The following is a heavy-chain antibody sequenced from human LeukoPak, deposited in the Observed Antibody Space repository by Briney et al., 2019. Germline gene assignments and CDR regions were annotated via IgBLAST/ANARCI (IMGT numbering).Heavy chain of an antibody. CDR1: GYSFTSYW. Sequence: GESLKISCKGSGYSFTSYWIGWVRQMPGKGLEWMGIIYPADSNTRYSPSFQGQVAISADKSINTAYLQWSSLKASDTAMYYCARHLSGNWYNEKAFDFWGQGSLVTVSS. CDR3: ARHLSGNWYNEKAFDF. V-gene: IGHV5-51*01. CDR2: IYPADSNT. D-gene: IGHD6-13*01. J-gene: IGHJ4*02.